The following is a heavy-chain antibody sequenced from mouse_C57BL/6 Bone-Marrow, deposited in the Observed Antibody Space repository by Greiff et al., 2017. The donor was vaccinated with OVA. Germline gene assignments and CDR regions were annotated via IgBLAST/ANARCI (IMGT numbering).Heavy chain of an antibody. Sequence: VQLVESGAELVRPGASVTLSCKASGYTFTDYEMHWVKQTPVHGLEWIGAIDPETGGTAYNQKFKGKAILTADKSSSTAYMELRSLTSEDSAVYYCTRSDYYGNFDYWGQGTTLTVSS. J-gene: IGHJ2*01. CDR2: IDPETGGT. CDR3: TRSDYYGNFDY. CDR1: GYTFTDYE. D-gene: IGHD1-1*01. V-gene: IGHV1-15*01.